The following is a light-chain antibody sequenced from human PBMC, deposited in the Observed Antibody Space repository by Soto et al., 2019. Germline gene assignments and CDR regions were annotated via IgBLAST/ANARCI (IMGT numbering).Light chain of an antibody. J-gene: IGLJ1*01. V-gene: IGLV1-44*01. CDR2: NNN. Sequence: VLTQPPSASGTPGQTVIISCSGSRSDIGSNSVNWYQHLPGTAPKLLIYNNNQRPSGVPDRFSGSKSGTSASLAISGLQSEDEADYYCAAWDDSLTGPVFGAGTKVTVL. CDR3: AAWDDSLTGPV. CDR1: RSDIGSNS.